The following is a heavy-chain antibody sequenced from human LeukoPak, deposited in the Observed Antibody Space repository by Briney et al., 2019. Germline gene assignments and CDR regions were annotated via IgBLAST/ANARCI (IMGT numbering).Heavy chain of an antibody. D-gene: IGHD4-17*01. CDR2: IKQDGSEK. CDR1: GFTFSSYW. J-gene: IGHJ4*02. CDR3: ARMKSPGGYGDYGNY. V-gene: IGHV3-7*01. Sequence: GGPLRLSCAASGFTFSSYWMSWVRQAPGKGLEWVANIKQDGSEKYYVDSVKGRFTISRDNAKNSLYLQMNSLRAEDTAVYYCARMKSPGGYGDYGNYWGQGTLVTVSS.